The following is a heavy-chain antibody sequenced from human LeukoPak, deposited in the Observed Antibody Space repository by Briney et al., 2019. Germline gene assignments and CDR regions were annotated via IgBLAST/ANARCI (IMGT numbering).Heavy chain of an antibody. D-gene: IGHD1-1*01. CDR2: ISAYNGNT. CDR1: GYTFTSYG. J-gene: IGHJ3*02. V-gene: IGHV1-18*01. Sequence: ASVKVSCKASGYTFTSYGISWVRQAPGQGLEWMGWISAYNGNTNYAQKLQGRVTMTTDTSTSTAYMDLRSLRPDDTAMYYCARAVANEAAFDIWGQGTMVTVSP. CDR3: ARAVANEAAFDI.